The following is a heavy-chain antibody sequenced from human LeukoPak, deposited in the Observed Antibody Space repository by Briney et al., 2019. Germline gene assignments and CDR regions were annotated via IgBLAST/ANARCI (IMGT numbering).Heavy chain of an antibody. Sequence: SETLSLTCTVSGGSISSYYWSWIRQPPGKGLEWIGYIYYSGSTNYNPSLKSRVTMSVDTSKNQFSLKLSSVTAADTAVYYCARVSSAGIWDYWGQGTLDTVSS. CDR2: IYYSGST. CDR3: ARVSSAGIWDY. CDR1: GGSISSYY. V-gene: IGHV4-59*12. D-gene: IGHD6-19*01. J-gene: IGHJ4*02.